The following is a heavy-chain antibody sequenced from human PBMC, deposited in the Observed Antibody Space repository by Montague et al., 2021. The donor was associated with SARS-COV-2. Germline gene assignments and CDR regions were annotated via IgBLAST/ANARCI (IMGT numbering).Heavy chain of an antibody. Sequence: SETLSLTCAVSGGSISSSHWWSWVRQPPGKGLEWIGEIYHSGSTNYNPSLKSRVTISIDKSKNQFSLKLSSVTAADTAVYYCAREFRTYGYGGQYWYFDLWGRGTLVTVSP. CDR1: GGSISSSHW. V-gene: IGHV4-4*02. CDR3: AREFRTYGYGGQYWYFDL. D-gene: IGHD3-10*01. CDR2: IYHSGST. J-gene: IGHJ2*01.